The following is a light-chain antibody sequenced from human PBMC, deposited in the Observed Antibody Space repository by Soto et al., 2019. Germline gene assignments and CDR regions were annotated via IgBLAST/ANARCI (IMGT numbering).Light chain of an antibody. V-gene: IGLV1-40*01. CDR2: VNN. J-gene: IGLJ2*01. CDR1: SSNIGAGYD. CDR3: QSFDSSLGGDVV. Sequence: QSVLTQPPSVSGAPGQRVTISCSGSSSNIGAGYDVHWYQQFPGTAPKLLIYVNNNRPSGVPDRFSGSKSGTSASLAISGLQAEDEADYYCQSFDSSLGGDVVFGGGTQLTVL.